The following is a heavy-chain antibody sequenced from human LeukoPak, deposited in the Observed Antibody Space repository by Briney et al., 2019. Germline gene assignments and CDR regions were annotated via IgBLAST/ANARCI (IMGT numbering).Heavy chain of an antibody. D-gene: IGHD3-9*01. CDR2: ISGSGGST. CDR1: GFTFSSYA. V-gene: IGHV3-23*01. CDR3: AKVLKRYFDWLPHAVDY. J-gene: IGHJ4*02. Sequence: GGSLRLSCAASGFTFSSYAMSWVRQAPGKGLEWVSAISGSGGSTYYADSVKGRFTISRDNSKNTLYLQMNSLRAEDTAVYYCAKVLKRYFDWLPHAVDYWGQGTLVTVSS.